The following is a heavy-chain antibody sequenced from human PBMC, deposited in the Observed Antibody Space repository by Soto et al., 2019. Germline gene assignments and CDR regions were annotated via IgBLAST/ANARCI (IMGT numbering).Heavy chain of an antibody. CDR3: ARGCSGSCWFNY. CDR1: GFSFSSYS. D-gene: IGHD2-15*01. J-gene: IGHJ4*02. CDR2: ISGSGSPV. V-gene: IGHV3-48*04. Sequence: EVQLVESGGVLVQPGGSLRLSCAASGFSFSSYSMTWVRQAPGKGLEWVSYISGSGSPVFYADSVKGRFTVSKDNARNSLYLQMNSLRAEDTAVYYCARGCSGSCWFNYWGQGTLVTVSS.